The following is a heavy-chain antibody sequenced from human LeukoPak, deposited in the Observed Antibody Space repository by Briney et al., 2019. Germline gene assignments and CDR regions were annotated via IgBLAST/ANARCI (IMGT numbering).Heavy chain of an antibody. D-gene: IGHD3-10*01. J-gene: IGHJ6*03. CDR1: GFTFSSYW. CDR3: ARERDYYGNKYYYYIDV. CDR2: IKEDGSDK. V-gene: IGHV3-7*01. Sequence: PGGSLRLSCAASGFTFSSYWMSWVRQAPGKGLEWVSHIKEDGSDKYYVDSVKGRFTIARDNAYNSLYLQMNTLRAEDTAVYYCARERDYYGNKYYYYIDVWGKGTTVTVSS.